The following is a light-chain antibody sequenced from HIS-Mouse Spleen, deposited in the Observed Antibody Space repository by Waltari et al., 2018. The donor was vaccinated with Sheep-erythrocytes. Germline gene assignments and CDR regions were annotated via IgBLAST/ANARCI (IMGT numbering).Light chain of an antibody. CDR2: EVS. V-gene: IGLV2-8*01. J-gene: IGLJ3*02. Sequence: QSALTQPPPASGSPGQSVTISCTGTSSDVGGYNYVSWSQQHPGKAPKPMIYEVSKRPSGVPDRCAGSKSGNTASLTVSGLQAEDEADYYCSSYAGSNNWVFGGGTKLTVL. CDR3: SSYAGSNNWV. CDR1: SSDVGGYNY.